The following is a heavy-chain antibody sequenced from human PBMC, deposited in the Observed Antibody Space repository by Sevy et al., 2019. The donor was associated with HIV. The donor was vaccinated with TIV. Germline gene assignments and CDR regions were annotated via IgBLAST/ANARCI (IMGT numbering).Heavy chain of an antibody. Sequence: SETLSLTCTVSGGSISSGSYYWSWIRQPAGKGLEWIGRIYISGSTNYNPSLKSRVTMSVDTSKNQFSLRLSSVTAADTAVYYCAGFDEDYRNFDFWGQGTLVTVSS. V-gene: IGHV4-61*02. J-gene: IGHJ4*02. CDR3: AGFDEDYRNFDF. CDR1: GGSISSGSYY. D-gene: IGHD3-16*01. CDR2: IYISGST.